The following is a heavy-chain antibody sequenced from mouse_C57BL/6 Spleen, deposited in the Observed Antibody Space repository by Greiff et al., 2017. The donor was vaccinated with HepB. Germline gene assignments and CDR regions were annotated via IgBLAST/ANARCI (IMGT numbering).Heavy chain of an antibody. J-gene: IGHJ3*01. Sequence: EVKLQESGAELVRPGASVKLSCTASGFNIKDDYMHWVKQRPEQGLEWIGWIDPENGDTEYASKFQGKATITADTSSNTAYLQLSSLTSEDTAVYYCTPYYYGSSRSPFAYWGQGTLVTVSA. CDR2: IDPENGDT. CDR1: GFNIKDDY. D-gene: IGHD1-1*01. CDR3: TPYYYGSSRSPFAY. V-gene: IGHV14-4*01.